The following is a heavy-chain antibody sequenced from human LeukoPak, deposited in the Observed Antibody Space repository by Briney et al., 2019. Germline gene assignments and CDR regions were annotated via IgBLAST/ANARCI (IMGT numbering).Heavy chain of an antibody. D-gene: IGHD6-13*01. V-gene: IGHV3-9*01. CDR1: GFAFDDYA. J-gene: IGHJ4*02. CDR3: AKDPSSSWTGNFDY. CDR2: ISWNSGSI. Sequence: GGSLRLSCTASGFAFDDYAMHWVRQAPGKGLEWVSGISWNSGSIGYADSVKGRFTISRDNAKNSLYLQMNSLRAEDTALYYCAKDPSSSWTGNFDYWGQGTLVTVSS.